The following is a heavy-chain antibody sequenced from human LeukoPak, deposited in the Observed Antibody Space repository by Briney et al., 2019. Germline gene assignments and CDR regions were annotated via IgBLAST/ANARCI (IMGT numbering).Heavy chain of an antibody. CDR1: GFTFSSYA. CDR3: VRDRGSSGWYVFDY. D-gene: IGHD6-19*01. CDR2: ISGSGGST. V-gene: IGHV3-23*01. Sequence: GGSLRLSCAASGFTFSSYAMSWVRQAPGKGLEWVSAISGSGGSTYYADSVKGRLTISRDNSKNTLYLQMNSLRAEDMAVYYCVRDRGSSGWYVFDYWGQGTLVTVSS. J-gene: IGHJ4*02.